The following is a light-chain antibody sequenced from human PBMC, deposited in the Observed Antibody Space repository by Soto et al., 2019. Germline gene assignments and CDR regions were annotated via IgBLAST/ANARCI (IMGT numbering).Light chain of an antibody. CDR1: ESLLHIDGTTY. CDR3: MQATHFPRT. CDR2: KIS. V-gene: IGKV2-24*01. Sequence: DIVMTQTPLSSPVTLGQPASISCRSSESLLHIDGTTYLSWLQQRPGQPPRVIIYKISDRLSGVPDRLSGSGVGTDFTLKISRVEAEDVGVYYCMQATHFPRTFGQGTKVELK. J-gene: IGKJ1*01.